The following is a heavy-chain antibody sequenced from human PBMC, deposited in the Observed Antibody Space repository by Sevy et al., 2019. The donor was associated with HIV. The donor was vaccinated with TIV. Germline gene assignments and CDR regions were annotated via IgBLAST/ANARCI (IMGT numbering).Heavy chain of an antibody. D-gene: IGHD4-17*01. CDR3: TRGRRVYADYGVDY. J-gene: IGHJ4*02. Sequence: GGSLRLSCTASGFTFGEYSMSWFRQAPGKGLEWVSFIRSEVYGGTTEYAASVKGRFTISRGDSKSIAYLQMSSLKTEDTAVYYCTRGRRVYADYGVDYWGQGTLVTVSS. V-gene: IGHV3-49*03. CDR2: IRSEVYGGTT. CDR1: GFTFGEYS.